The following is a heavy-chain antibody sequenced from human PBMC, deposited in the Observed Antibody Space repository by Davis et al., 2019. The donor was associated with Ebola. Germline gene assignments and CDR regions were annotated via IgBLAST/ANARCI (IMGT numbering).Heavy chain of an antibody. CDR1: GGTSSSYA. V-gene: IGHV1-69*04. J-gene: IGHJ4*02. CDR2: ILPILGIA. D-gene: IGHD1-14*01. CDR3: ARDLGSAGNY. Sequence: AASVKFSCKASGGTSSSYAISWVRHAPGQGLEWMGRILPILGIANYAQNFQGRVTITADKSTSTAYMELSSLRSEDTAVYYCARDLGSAGNYWGQGTLVTVSS.